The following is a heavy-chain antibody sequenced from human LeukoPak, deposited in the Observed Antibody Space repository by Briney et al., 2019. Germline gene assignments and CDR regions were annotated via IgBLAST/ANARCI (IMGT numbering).Heavy chain of an antibody. CDR1: GFTFSDYY. J-gene: IGHJ4*02. D-gene: IGHD3-3*01. Sequence: GGSLRLSCAASGFTFSDYYMSWIRQAPGKGLEWVSYISSSGSTIYYADSVKGRFTISRDNAKNSLYLQMNSLRAEDTAVYYCTTVIRYYDFWSGNGGFDYWGQGTLVTVSS. V-gene: IGHV3-11*01. CDR2: ISSSGSTI. CDR3: TTVIRYYDFWSGNGGFDY.